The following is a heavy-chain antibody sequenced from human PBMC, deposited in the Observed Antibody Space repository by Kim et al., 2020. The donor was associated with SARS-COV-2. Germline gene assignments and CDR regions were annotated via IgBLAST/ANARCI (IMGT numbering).Heavy chain of an antibody. D-gene: IGHD3-10*01. Sequence: GGSLRLSCAASGFTFSSYGMHWVRQAPGKGLEWVAVISYDGSNKYYADSVKGRFTISRDNSKNTLYLQMNSLRAEDTAVYYCARDKFIGSYYGSVSPLKRLGYFDYWGQGTLVTVSS. CDR3: ARDKFIGSYYGSVSPLKRLGYFDY. CDR1: GFTFSSYG. V-gene: IGHV3-33*05. J-gene: IGHJ4*02. CDR2: ISYDGSNK.